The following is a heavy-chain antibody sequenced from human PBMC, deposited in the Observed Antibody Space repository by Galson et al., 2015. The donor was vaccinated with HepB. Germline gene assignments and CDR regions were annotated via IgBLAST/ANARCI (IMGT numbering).Heavy chain of an antibody. D-gene: IGHD3-16*01. CDR2: IYSGGTT. Sequence: SLRLSCAASGFIVSSNYMIWVRQAPGKGLEWVSVIYSGGTTYYADPVKGRFTISRDKSRNTVYLQMSSLAPEDTAVYFCVPFPRALPPGDSRGQGTLVPVSS. J-gene: IGHJ4*02. V-gene: IGHV3-66*02. CDR3: VPFPRALPPGDS. CDR1: GFIVSSNY.